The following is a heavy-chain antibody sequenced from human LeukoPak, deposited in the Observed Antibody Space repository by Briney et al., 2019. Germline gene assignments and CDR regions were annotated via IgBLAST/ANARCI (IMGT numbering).Heavy chain of an antibody. CDR1: GFTFSSYA. CDR3: ARLQYHDGIRYFDWLLYPFDY. D-gene: IGHD3-9*01. Sequence: PGGSLRLSCAASGFTFSSYAMNWVRHAPRKVVEWVSGIGGSGGNTYYADSVKGRFTISRDNSKNTLYLQMNSLRAEDTAVYYCARLQYHDGIRYFDWLLYPFDYWGQGTLVTVSS. CDR2: IGGSGGNT. J-gene: IGHJ4*02. V-gene: IGHV3-23*01.